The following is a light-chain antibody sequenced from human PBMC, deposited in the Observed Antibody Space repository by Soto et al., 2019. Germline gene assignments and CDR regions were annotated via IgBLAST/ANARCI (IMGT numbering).Light chain of an antibody. Sequence: GERVTITCRASQSVSTWLAWYQQKPGKAPKLLIYDAANLERGVPSMFSGSGSGTELTLTINSLQPDDFATYYCQQYNSYWTFGQGTKVEI. J-gene: IGKJ1*01. V-gene: IGKV1-5*01. CDR2: DAA. CDR1: QSVSTW. CDR3: QQYNSYWT.